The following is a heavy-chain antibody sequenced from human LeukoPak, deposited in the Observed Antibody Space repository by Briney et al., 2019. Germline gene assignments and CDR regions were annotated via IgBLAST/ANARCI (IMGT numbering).Heavy chain of an antibody. V-gene: IGHV4-59*01. CDR1: GGSISSYY. CDR3: AREGSGSYYVDY. D-gene: IGHD3-10*01. CDR2: IYYSGST. J-gene: IGHJ4*02. Sequence: PSETLSLTCTVSGGSISSYYWSWIRQPPGKGLEWIGYIYYSGSTNYNPSLKSRVTISVDTSKNQFSLKLSSVTAADTAVYYCAREGSGSYYVDYWGQGTLVTVSS.